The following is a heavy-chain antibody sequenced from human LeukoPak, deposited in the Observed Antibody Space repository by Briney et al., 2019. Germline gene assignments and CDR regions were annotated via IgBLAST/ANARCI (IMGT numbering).Heavy chain of an antibody. CDR1: RSTFTSYA. D-gene: IGHD5-12*01. CDR3: ASSRLNTPHYFDY. V-gene: IGHV3-23*01. Sequence: GGSLRLSCAASRSTFTSYAMSWVRQAPGKGLEWVSAISGSGGSTYYADSVKGRFTISRDNSKNTLYLQMNSLRAEDTAVYYCASSRLNTPHYFDYWGQGTLVTVSS. J-gene: IGHJ4*02. CDR2: ISGSGGST.